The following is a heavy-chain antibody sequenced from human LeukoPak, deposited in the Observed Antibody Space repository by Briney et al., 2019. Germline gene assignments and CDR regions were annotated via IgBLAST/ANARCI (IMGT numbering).Heavy chain of an antibody. J-gene: IGHJ4*02. CDR1: GFTFNSYW. CDR2: IKQDGSGE. D-gene: IGHD3-16*01. V-gene: IGHV3-7*01. Sequence: GGSLRLSCAASGFTFNSYWMSWVRQAPGKGLEWVANIKQDGSGENYVDSVKGRFTISRDNAKNSLYLQMNSLRVEDTAMYYCARDGGGLCSGSNCCTARDYWGQGTLVTVSS. CDR3: ARDGGGLCSGSNCCTARDY.